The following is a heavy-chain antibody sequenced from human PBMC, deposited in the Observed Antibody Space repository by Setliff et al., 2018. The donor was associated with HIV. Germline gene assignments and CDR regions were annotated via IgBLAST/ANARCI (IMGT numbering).Heavy chain of an antibody. CDR3: ARGRLSWSPDF. CDR1: GYTFINYD. J-gene: IGHJ4*02. CDR2: MNPNSGRA. V-gene: IGHV1-8*02. Sequence: GASVKVSCKASGYTFINYDINWVRQATGQGLEWMGWMNPNSGRAGSAQMFQGRLTMTRDTSTSTAYMELSSLTSDDTAIYYCARGRLSWSPDFWGQGTLVTVSS.